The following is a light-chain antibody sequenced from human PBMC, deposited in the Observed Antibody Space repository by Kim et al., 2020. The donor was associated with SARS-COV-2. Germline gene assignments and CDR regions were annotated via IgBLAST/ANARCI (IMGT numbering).Light chain of an antibody. CDR2: GNS. CDR1: SSNIGAGYD. CDR3: QSYDSSLSGWM. J-gene: IGLJ3*02. Sequence: RVTISCTGSSSNIGAGYDVHWYQQLPGTAPKLLIYGNSNRPSGVPDRFSGSKSGTSASLAITGLQAEDEADYYCQSYDSSLSGWMFGGGTKLTVL. V-gene: IGLV1-40*01.